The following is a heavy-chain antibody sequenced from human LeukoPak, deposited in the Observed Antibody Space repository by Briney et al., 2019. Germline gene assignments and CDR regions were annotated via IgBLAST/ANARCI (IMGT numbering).Heavy chain of an antibody. J-gene: IGHJ4*02. V-gene: IGHV3-30*02. D-gene: IGHD3-22*01. CDR1: GFTFSSYG. Sequence: VGSLRLSRAASGFTFSSYGMHWVRQAPGKGLEWVAFIWYDGSNKYYADSVKGRFTISRDNSTNTLYLQMNSLRAEDTAVYYCAKDVGYYHSSGYYGPIAWGQGTLVTVSS. CDR3: AKDVGYYHSSGYYGPIA. CDR2: IWYDGSNK.